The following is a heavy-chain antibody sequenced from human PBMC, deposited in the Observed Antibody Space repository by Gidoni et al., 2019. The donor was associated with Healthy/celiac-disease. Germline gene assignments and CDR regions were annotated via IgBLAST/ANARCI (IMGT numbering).Heavy chain of an antibody. J-gene: IGHJ1*01. D-gene: IGHD6-6*01. V-gene: IGHV3-23*01. CDR3: AKDPTRSIAAQYFQH. Sequence: EVQLLESGGGLVQPGGSLRLSCAASGFTFSSYAMSWVRQAPGKGLAWVSAISGSGGSTYYADSVKGRFTISRDNSKNTLYLQMNSLRAEDTAVYYCAKDPTRSIAAQYFQHWGQGTLVTVSS. CDR2: ISGSGGST. CDR1: GFTFSSYA.